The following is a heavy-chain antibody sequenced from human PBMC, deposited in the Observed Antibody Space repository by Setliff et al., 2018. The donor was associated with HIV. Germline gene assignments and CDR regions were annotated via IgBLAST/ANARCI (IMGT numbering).Heavy chain of an antibody. J-gene: IGHJ2*01. Sequence: SETLSLTCTVSGGSISSGGYYWSWIRQHPGKGLERIGYIYYSGSTYFNPSLKSRVAISVATSENQFSLILNSVTAADTAVYYCASGSGSHYNSGDWYFDRWGRGTLVTVSS. V-gene: IGHV4-31*03. CDR3: ASGSGSHYNSGDWYFDR. CDR1: GGSISSGGYY. D-gene: IGHD3-10*01. CDR2: IYYSGST.